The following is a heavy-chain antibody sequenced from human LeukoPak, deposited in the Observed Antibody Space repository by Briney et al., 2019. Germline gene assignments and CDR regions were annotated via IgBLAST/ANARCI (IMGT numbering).Heavy chain of an antibody. CDR1: GGSISSYY. CDR3: ARERYYGSGYNWFDP. V-gene: IGHV4-4*07. Sequence: SETLSLTCTVSGGSISSYYWSWIRQPAGKGLEWIGRIYTSGSTNYNPSLKSRVTMSVDTSKNQFSLKLSSVTAADTAVYYCARERYYGSGYNWFDPWGQGTLVTVSS. CDR2: IYTSGST. D-gene: IGHD3-10*01. J-gene: IGHJ5*02.